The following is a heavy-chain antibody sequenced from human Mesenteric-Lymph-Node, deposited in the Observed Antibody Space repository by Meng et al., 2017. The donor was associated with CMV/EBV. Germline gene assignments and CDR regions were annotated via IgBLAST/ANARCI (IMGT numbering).Heavy chain of an antibody. CDR3: ARDRVVRGGITSVDY. CDR1: GYTFPNHG. CDR2: IAADTGNT. J-gene: IGHJ4*02. Sequence: YGYTFPNHGITWVRKAPGQGLEWMGWIAADTGNTHYAQALQGRVTMTADTSSSTVNMELRGLRSDDTAVYYCARDRVVRGGITSVDYWGQGTLVTVSS. D-gene: IGHD3-10*01. V-gene: IGHV1-18*04.